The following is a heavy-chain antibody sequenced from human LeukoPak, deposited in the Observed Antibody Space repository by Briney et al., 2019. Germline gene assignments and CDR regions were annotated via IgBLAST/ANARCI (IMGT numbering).Heavy chain of an antibody. V-gene: IGHV4-59*01. Sequence: SETLSLTCTVSGGSISSYYWSWIRQPPGKGLEWIGYIYYSGSTNYNPSLKSRVTISVDTSKNQFSLKLSSVTAADPAVYYCASHCSGGSCYKYWGQGTLVTVSS. CDR3: ASHCSGGSCYKY. CDR2: IYYSGST. CDR1: GGSISSYY. J-gene: IGHJ4*02. D-gene: IGHD2-15*01.